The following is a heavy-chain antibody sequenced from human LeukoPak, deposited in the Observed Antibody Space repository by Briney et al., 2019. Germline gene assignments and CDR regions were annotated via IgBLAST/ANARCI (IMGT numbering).Heavy chain of an antibody. CDR3: ARQAPYYYDSSGYYKAYYYYGMDV. CDR2: IYPGDSDT. D-gene: IGHD3-22*01. J-gene: IGHJ6*02. V-gene: IGHV5-51*01. Sequence: GGSLKISRKGSGYSFTSYWIGWVRQMPGKGVEWMGIIYPGDSDTRYSPSFQGQVTISADKSISTAYLQWSSLKASDTAMYYCARQAPYYYDSSGYYKAYYYYGMDVWGQGTTVTVSS. CDR1: GYSFTSYW.